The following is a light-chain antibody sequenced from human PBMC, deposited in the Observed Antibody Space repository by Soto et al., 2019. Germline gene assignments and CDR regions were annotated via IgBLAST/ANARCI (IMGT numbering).Light chain of an antibody. CDR2: LNSDGSH. CDR1: SGHSSYA. Sequence: QTVVTQSPSASASLGASVKLTCTLSSGHSSYAIAWHQQQPEKGPRYLMKLNSDGSHSKGDGIPDRFSGSSSGAERYLTISSLQSEDEADYYCQSWGSGTVVFGGGTKLTLL. V-gene: IGLV4-69*01. J-gene: IGLJ2*01. CDR3: QSWGSGTVV.